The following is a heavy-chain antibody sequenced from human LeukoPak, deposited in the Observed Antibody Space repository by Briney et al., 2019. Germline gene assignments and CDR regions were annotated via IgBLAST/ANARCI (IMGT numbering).Heavy chain of an antibody. CDR3: TKESYYDFWSGSITH. Sequence: PGRSLRLSCAASGFTFNSYAMHWVRQAPGKGLEWVSTINGNGGNTCYTDSVKGRFTISRDNSKNTLYVQMNSLRAEDTAVYYCTKESYYDFWSGSITHWGQGTLVTVSS. CDR1: GFTFNSYA. V-gene: IGHV3-23*01. J-gene: IGHJ4*02. D-gene: IGHD3-3*01. CDR2: INGNGGNT.